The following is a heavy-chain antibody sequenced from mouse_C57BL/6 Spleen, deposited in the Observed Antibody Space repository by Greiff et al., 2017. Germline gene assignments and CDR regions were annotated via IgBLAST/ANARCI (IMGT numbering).Heavy chain of an antibody. CDR3: VRERYDGYYGY. CDR2: ISSKSNNYTT. V-gene: IGHV10-1*01. D-gene: IGHD2-3*01. J-gene: IGHJ2*01. Sequence: EVQGVESGGGLVQPKGSLKFSCAASGFSFNTSAMNWVRQAPGKGLEWVARISSKSNNYTTYYADSVKDRFTISRDDSESMLYLQMNNENSEDTAIYCCVRERYDGYYGYWGQGTTLTVSS. CDR1: GFSFNTSA.